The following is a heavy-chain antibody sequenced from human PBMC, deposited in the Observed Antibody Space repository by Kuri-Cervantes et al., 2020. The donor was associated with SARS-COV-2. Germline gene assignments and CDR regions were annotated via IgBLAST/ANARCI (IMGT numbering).Heavy chain of an antibody. D-gene: IGHD3-3*01. CDR1: GFTFSSYS. CDR3: ARDRRFLEYYDAFDI. Sequence: GGSLRLSCAASGFTFSSYSMNWVRQAPGKGLEWVSSISSSSSYIYYADSVKGRFTISRDNAKNSLYLQMNSLRAEDTAVYYCARDRRFLEYYDAFDIWGQGTMVTVSS. V-gene: IGHV3-21*01. CDR2: ISSSSSYI. J-gene: IGHJ3*02.